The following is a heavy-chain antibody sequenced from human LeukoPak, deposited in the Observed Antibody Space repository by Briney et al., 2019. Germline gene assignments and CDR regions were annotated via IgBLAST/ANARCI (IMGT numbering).Heavy chain of an antibody. D-gene: IGHD2-8*01. CDR2: IKSKTDGGTT. CDR3: TTDRGVSYYYYYYMDV. Sequence: GGSLRLSCAASGFTFSNAWMSWVRQAPGKGLEWVGRIKSKTDGGTTDYAAPVKGRFTISRDDSKNTLYLQMNSLKTKDTAVYYCTTDRGVSYYYYYYMDVWGKGTTVTISS. CDR1: GFTFSNAW. J-gene: IGHJ6*03. V-gene: IGHV3-15*01.